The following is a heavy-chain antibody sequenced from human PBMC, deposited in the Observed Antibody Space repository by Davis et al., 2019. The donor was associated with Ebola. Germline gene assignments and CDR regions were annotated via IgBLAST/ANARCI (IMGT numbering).Heavy chain of an antibody. CDR3: ARVGYGGYWRWFDP. CDR1: GFTFSSYW. Sequence: GESLKISCAASGFTFSSYWMHWVRQAPGKGLVWVSRINSDGSSTSYADSVKGRFTISRDNAKNTLYLQMNSLRAEDTAVYYCARVGYGGYWRWFDPWGQGTLVTVSS. CDR2: INSDGSST. D-gene: IGHD4-17*01. V-gene: IGHV3-74*01. J-gene: IGHJ5*02.